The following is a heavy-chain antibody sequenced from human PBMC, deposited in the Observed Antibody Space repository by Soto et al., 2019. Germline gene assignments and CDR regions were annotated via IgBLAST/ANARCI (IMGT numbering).Heavy chain of an antibody. CDR3: AKDGRSSVVPFRFDY. V-gene: IGHV3-23*01. J-gene: IGHJ4*02. CDR1: GFTFSSYA. Sequence: PGGSLRLSCAASGFTFSSYAMSWVRQAPGKGLEWVSAISGSGGSTYYADYVKGRFTISRDNSKNTLYLQMNSLRAEDTAVYYCAKDGRSSVVPFRFDYWGQGTLVTVSS. D-gene: IGHD6-19*01. CDR2: ISGSGGST.